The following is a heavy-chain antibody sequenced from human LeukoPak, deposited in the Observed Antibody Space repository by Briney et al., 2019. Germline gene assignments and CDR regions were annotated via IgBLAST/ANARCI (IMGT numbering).Heavy chain of an antibody. CDR3: AREFRQSSDYYYYYMDV. Sequence: SETPSLTCTVSGGSISSYYWSWIRQPAGKGLEWIGRIYTSGSTNYNPSLKSRVTMSVDTSKNQFSLKLSSVTAADTAVYYCAREFRQSSDYYYYYMDVWGKGTTVTVSS. J-gene: IGHJ6*03. D-gene: IGHD3-10*01. V-gene: IGHV4-4*07. CDR2: IYTSGST. CDR1: GGSISSYY.